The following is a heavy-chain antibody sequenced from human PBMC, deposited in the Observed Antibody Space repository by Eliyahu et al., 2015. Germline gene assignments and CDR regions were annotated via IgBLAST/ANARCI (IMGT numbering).Heavy chain of an antibody. CDR2: ITRSGGAT. CDR3: AKDWEGSGSYYKGDY. CDR1: GFTFTTYA. J-gene: IGHJ4*02. V-gene: IGHV3-23*01. Sequence: EVQLLESGGGLVQPGGSLXLSCXASGFTFTTYAMXWXRXAPGKGLEWVSAITRSGGATYYEDSVKGRFTISRDNSRNTLSLQMNSLRVDDTAVYYCAKDWEGSGSYYKGDYWGQGTLVTVSS. D-gene: IGHD3-10*01.